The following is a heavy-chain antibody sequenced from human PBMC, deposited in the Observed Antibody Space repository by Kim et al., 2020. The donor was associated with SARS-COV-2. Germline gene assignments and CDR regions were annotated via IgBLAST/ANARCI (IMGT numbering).Heavy chain of an antibody. J-gene: IGHJ4*02. V-gene: IGHV1-24*01. CDR3: ATDRREEDWEQRALDY. CDR1: GYTLTELS. D-gene: IGHD1-26*01. Sequence: ASVKVSCKVSGYTLTELSMHWVRQAPGKGLEWMVGFYPEDGETIYAQKFQGRVTMTEDTSTDTAYMELSSLRSEDTAVYYCATDRREEDWEQRALDYWGQCTLVTVSS. CDR2: FYPEDGET.